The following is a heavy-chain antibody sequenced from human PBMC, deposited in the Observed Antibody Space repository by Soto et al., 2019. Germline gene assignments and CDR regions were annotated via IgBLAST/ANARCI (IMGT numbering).Heavy chain of an antibody. CDR3: AREGYYYDSSGYYYWFDP. D-gene: IGHD3-22*01. CDR1: GDSVSSNSAA. CDR2: TYYRSKWYN. J-gene: IGHJ5*02. Sequence: QTLSLTCAISGDSVSSNSAAWNWIRQSPSRGLEWLGRTYYRSKWYNDYAVSVKSRITINPDTSKNQFSLQLNSVTPEDTAVYYCAREGYYYDSSGYYYWFDPWGQGTLVTVSS. V-gene: IGHV6-1*01.